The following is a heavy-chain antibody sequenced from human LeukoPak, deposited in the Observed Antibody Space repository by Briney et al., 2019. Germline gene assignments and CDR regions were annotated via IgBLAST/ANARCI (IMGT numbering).Heavy chain of an antibody. CDR1: GYTFTSYG. D-gene: IGHD3-10*01. CDR2: ISAYNGNT. V-gene: IGHV1-18*04. J-gene: IGHJ5*02. CDR3: ARAIYYGSGSYYRPDWFDP. Sequence: ASVKVSCKASGYTFTSYGISWVRQAPGQGLEWMGWISAYNGNTKYAQKLQGRVTMTTDTSTSTAYMELRSLRSDDTAVYYCARAIYYGSGSYYRPDWFDPWGQGTLVTVSS.